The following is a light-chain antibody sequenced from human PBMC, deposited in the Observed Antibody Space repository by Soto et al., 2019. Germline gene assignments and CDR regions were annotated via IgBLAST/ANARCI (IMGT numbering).Light chain of an antibody. Sequence: QSALTQPRSVSGSPGQSVTISCTGTSSDVGGYNYVSWYQEHPGEAPKLMIYDVTKRPSGVPDRFSGSKSGNTASLTISGLQAEDEADYYCCSHAGSYTWVFGGGTKLTVL. CDR2: DVT. CDR3: CSHAGSYTWV. CDR1: SSDVGGYNY. V-gene: IGLV2-11*01. J-gene: IGLJ3*02.